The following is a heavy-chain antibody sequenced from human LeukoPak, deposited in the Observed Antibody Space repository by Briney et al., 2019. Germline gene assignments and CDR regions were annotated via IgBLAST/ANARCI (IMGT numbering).Heavy chain of an antibody. CDR2: IIPIFGTA. D-gene: IGHD4-17*01. V-gene: IGHV1-69*05. J-gene: IGHJ6*03. CDR3: AVTVTTKNYYYYYYMDV. Sequence: SVKVSCKASGGTFSSYAISWVRQAPGQGLEWMGRIIPIFGTANYAQKFQGRVTITTDESTSTAYMELSSLRSEDTPVYYCAVTVTTKNYYYYYYMDVWGKGTTVTVSS. CDR1: GGTFSSYA.